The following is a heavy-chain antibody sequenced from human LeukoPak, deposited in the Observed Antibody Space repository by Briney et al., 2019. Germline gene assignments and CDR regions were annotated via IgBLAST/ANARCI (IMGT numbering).Heavy chain of an antibody. Sequence: PSETLSLTCTVSGGSISSYYWSWIRQPPGKGLEWIGYIYYSGSTNYNPSLKSRVTISVDTSKNQFSLKLSSVTAADTAVYYCARVKYYDFRSGYYYYYYGMDVWGQGTTVTVSS. CDR1: GGSISSYY. V-gene: IGHV4-59*01. CDR3: ARVKYYDFRSGYYYYYYGMDV. J-gene: IGHJ6*02. D-gene: IGHD3-3*01. CDR2: IYYSGST.